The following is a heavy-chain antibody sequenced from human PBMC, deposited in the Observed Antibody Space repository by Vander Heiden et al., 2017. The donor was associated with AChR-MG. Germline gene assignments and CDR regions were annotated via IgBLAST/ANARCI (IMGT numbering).Heavy chain of an antibody. D-gene: IGHD3-22*01. CDR1: GGTFSSYP. J-gene: IGHJ4*02. Sequence: QVQLVQSGAEVKKPGSPVKVSCKASGGTFSSYPISWVRQAARQGLEWMGGIIPIFGTANYAQKFQGRVTITADESTSTAYMELSSLRSEDTAVYYCATYYYDSSGYYGLGSFDYWGQGTLVTVSS. CDR2: IIPIFGTA. V-gene: IGHV1-69*01. CDR3: ATYYYDSSGYYGLGSFDY.